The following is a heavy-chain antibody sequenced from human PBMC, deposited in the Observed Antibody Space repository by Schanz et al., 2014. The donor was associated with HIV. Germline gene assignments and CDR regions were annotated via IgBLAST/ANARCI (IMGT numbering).Heavy chain of an antibody. D-gene: IGHD2-21*02. CDR1: GFTFSNFW. J-gene: IGHJ4*02. CDR2: INNDGSNT. CDR3: ARGLVT. Sequence: EEQLVESGGGLGLPGGSLRLSCAASGFTFSNFWMHWVRQAPGKGLVWVSRINNDGSNTLYADSVKGRFTISRDNAKNILHLQMNSLRVEDTAVYFCARGLVTWGQGTLVTVSS. V-gene: IGHV3-74*01.